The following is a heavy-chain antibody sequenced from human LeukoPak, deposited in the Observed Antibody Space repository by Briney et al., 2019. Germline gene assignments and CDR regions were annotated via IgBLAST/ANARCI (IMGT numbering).Heavy chain of an antibody. D-gene: IGHD6-6*01. V-gene: IGHV3-48*04. CDR2: ISSSSSTI. Sequence: QPGGSLRLSCAASGFPFSSYSVNWVRQAPGKGLEWVSFISSSSSTIYYADSVKGRFTISRDNAKNSLYLQMNSLRAADTAVYYCARVVQQLVLGYYYMDVWGKGTTVTVSS. J-gene: IGHJ6*03. CDR1: GFPFSSYS. CDR3: ARVVQQLVLGYYYMDV.